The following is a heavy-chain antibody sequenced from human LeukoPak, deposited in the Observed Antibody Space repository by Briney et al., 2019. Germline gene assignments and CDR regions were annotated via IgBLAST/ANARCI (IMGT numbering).Heavy chain of an antibody. V-gene: IGHV3-21*01. D-gene: IGHD3-9*01. Sequence: GGSLRLSCAASGFSFSRYSMNWVRQASGKGLEWVSSISHSSSNIYYADSVKGRFTISRDNAQNSLFLHMNSLRAEDMAVYYCARITLTGPYGMDVWGQGTTVTVSS. CDR2: ISHSSSNI. J-gene: IGHJ6*02. CDR3: ARITLTGPYGMDV. CDR1: GFSFSRYS.